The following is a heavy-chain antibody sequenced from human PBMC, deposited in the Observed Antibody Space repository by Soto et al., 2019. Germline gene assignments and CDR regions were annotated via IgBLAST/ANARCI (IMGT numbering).Heavy chain of an antibody. Sequence: QLQLQESGSGLVKPSQTLSLTCAVSGGSISSGGYSWSWIRQPPGKGLEWIGYIYHSGSTYYNPSPXSXLTISVDRSKTPCSLKLRSVPAADTAVYYWARTPTPWGQGTLVTVSS. J-gene: IGHJ5*02. CDR1: GGSISSGGYS. V-gene: IGHV4-30-2*01. D-gene: IGHD1-26*01. CDR3: ARTPTP. CDR2: IYHSGST.